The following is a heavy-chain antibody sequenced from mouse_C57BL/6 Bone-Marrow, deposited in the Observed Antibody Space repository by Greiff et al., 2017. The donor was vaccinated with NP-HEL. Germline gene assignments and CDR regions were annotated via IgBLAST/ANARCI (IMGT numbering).Heavy chain of an antibody. Sequence: EVKLVESGAELVKPGASVKLSCTASGFNIKDYYMHWVKQRTEQGLEWIGRIDPEDGETKYAPKFQGKATITADTSSNTAYLQLSSLTSEDTDVYYCARSGTVVPHYYAMDDWGQGTSVTVSS. CDR3: ARSGTVVPHYYAMDD. J-gene: IGHJ4*01. CDR1: GFNIKDYY. D-gene: IGHD1-1*01. V-gene: IGHV14-2*01. CDR2: IDPEDGET.